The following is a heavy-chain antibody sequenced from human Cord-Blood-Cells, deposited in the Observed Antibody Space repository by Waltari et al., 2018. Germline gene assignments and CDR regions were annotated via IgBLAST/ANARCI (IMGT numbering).Heavy chain of an antibody. D-gene: IGHD3-22*01. CDR3: AADGGAYDSSGYYFDY. CDR1: GFTFTSSA. V-gene: IGHV1-58*01. CDR2: IVVGSGNT. J-gene: IGHJ4*02. Sequence: QMQLVQSGPEVKKPGTSVKVSCKASGFTFTSSAVQWVRQARGQRLEWIGWIVVGSGNTNYAQKFQERVTITRDMSTSTAYMELSSLRSEDTAVYYCAADGGAYDSSGYYFDYWGQGTLFTVSS.